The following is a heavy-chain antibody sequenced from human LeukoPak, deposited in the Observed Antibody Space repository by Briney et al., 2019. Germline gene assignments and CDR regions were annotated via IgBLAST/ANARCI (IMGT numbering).Heavy chain of an antibody. CDR2: ISAYNGNT. V-gene: IGHV1-18*01. CDR1: GYTFTSYG. D-gene: IGHD1-20*01. CDR3: AREAGHNWAYYYYGMDV. Sequence: ASVEVSCKASGYTFTSYGISWVRQAPGQGLEWMGWISAYNGNTNYAQKLQGRVTMTTDTSTSTAYMELSSLRSEDTAVYYCAREAGHNWAYYYYGMDVWGQGTTVTVSS. J-gene: IGHJ6*02.